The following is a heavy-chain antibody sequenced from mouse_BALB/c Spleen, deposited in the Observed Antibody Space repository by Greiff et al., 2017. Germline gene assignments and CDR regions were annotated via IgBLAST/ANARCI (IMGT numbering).Heavy chain of an antibody. CDR3: ARDPTVVATKMDY. D-gene: IGHD1-1*01. Sequence: EVQLVESGGGLVQPGGSLKLSCAASGFTFSSYGMSWVHQTPDKRLELVATINSNGGSTYYPDSVKGRFTISRDNAKNTLYLQMSSLKSEDTAMYYCARDPTVVATKMDYWGQGTSVTVSS. CDR1: GFTFSSYG. CDR2: INSNGGST. J-gene: IGHJ4*01. V-gene: IGHV5-6-3*01.